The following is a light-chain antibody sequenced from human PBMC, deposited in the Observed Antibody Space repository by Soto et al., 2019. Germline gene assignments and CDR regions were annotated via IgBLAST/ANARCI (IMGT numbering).Light chain of an antibody. V-gene: IGKV1-9*01. CDR1: QGINSY. Sequence: IQLNQSPSSLAASVGDRVTITCRGSQGINSYFAWHQQKPGKGTKLLIYASSTLQSGVPSRFSGSGSGTDFTLTISSLQPEDLATYYCQQRNTNPLTFGGGTKVEIK. J-gene: IGKJ4*01. CDR3: QQRNTNPLT. CDR2: ASS.